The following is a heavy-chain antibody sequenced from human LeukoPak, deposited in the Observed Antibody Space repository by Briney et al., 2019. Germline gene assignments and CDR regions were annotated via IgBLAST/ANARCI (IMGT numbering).Heavy chain of an antibody. D-gene: IGHD3-10*01. CDR2: ICAYNGNT. CDR3: AREGYYGSGSYYNRSPFDY. V-gene: IGHV1-18*04. CDR1: GYTFTSYG. J-gene: IGHJ4*02. Sequence: ASVKVSCRASGYTFTSYGIRWVRQAPGQGLEWMGWICAYNGNTNYAQKLQGRVTMTTVTSTSTAYMELRSLRSDDTAVYYCAREGYYGSGSYYNRSPFDYWGQGTLVTVSS.